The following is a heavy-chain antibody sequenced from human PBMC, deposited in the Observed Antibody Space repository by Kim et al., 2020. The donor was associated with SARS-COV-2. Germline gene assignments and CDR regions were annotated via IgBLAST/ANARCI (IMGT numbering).Heavy chain of an antibody. CDR2: ISGSGGST. D-gene: IGHD6-19*01. J-gene: IGHJ1*01. Sequence: GGSLRLSCAASGFTFSSYAMSWVRQAPGKGLEWVSAISGSGGSTYYADSVKGRFTISRDNSKNTLYLQMNSLRAEDTAVYYCAKDPAFVVAVAGTSYFQHWGQGTLVTVSS. V-gene: IGHV3-23*01. CDR3: AKDPAFVVAVAGTSYFQH. CDR1: GFTFSSYA.